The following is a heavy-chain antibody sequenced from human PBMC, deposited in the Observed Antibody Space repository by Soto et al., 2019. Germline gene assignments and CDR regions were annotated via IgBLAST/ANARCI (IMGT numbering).Heavy chain of an antibody. J-gene: IGHJ5*02. CDR2: IWYDGSNK. D-gene: IGHD3-22*01. V-gene: IGHV3-33*01. Sequence: QVQLVESGGGVVQPGRSLRLSCAASGFTFSSYGMHWVRQAPGKGLEWVAVIWYDGSNKYYADSVKGRFTISRDNSKNTLYLQMNSLRAEDTAVYYCARGRDRDWFDPWCQGTLVTVSS. CDR1: GFTFSSYG. CDR3: ARGRDRDWFDP.